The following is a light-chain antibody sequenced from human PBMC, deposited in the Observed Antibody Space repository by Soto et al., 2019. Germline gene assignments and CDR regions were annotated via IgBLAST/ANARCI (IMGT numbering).Light chain of an antibody. V-gene: IGKV3-20*01. Sequence: EIVLTQSPGTLSLSPGERATLSCRASQSVSSSYLAWYQQKPGQAPRLLIYGASSRATGIPDRFSGSGSGTDFTLTISRLEPEDFAVYYCQQCGSSPQVTFGGGTKVEIK. CDR2: GAS. CDR1: QSVSSSY. J-gene: IGKJ4*01. CDR3: QQCGSSPQVT.